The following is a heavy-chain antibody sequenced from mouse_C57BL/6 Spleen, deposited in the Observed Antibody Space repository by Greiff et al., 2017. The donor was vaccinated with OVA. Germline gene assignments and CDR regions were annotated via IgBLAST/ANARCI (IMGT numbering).Heavy chain of an antibody. D-gene: IGHD1-1*01. V-gene: IGHV5-17*01. CDR3: ARVYGPYYYAMDY. CDR2: ISSGSSTI. Sequence: EVQLVESGGGLVKPGGSLKLSCAASGFTFSDYGMHWVRQAPEKGLEWVAYISSGSSTIYYADTVKGRFTISRDNAKKPLFLQMTSLRSEDTAMYYCARVYGPYYYAMDYWGQGTSVTVSS. CDR1: GFTFSDYG. J-gene: IGHJ4*01.